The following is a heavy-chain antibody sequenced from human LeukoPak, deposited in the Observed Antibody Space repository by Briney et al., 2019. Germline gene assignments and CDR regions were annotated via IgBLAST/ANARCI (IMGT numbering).Heavy chain of an antibody. CDR1: GYSISSGYY. CDR2: IYHSGST. Sequence: SETLSLTCTVSGYSISSGYYWGWIRQPPGKGLEWIGSIYHSGSTYYNPSLKSRVTISVDTSKNQFSLKQSSVTAADTAVYYCARVDCSSTSCYSPPYYYYMDVWGKGTTVTVSS. V-gene: IGHV4-38-2*02. D-gene: IGHD2-2*01. CDR3: ARVDCSSTSCYSPPYYYYMDV. J-gene: IGHJ6*03.